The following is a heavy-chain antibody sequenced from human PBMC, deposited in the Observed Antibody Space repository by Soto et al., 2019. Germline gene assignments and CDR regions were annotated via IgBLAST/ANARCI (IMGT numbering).Heavy chain of an antibody. V-gene: IGHV4-61*08. CDR3: AREGIRVASYMDSHYYGMDV. CDR2: VFYNGST. Sequence: PSETLSLTCTVSGGSVRSDVYYWGWIRQPPGKQLEWIGYVFYNGSTIYNPSLESRVTISVDTSKNQFSLKMSFVTAADTAVYYCAREGIRVASYMDSHYYGMDVWGQGTTVTVSS. J-gene: IGHJ6*02. D-gene: IGHD2-2*03. CDR1: GGSVRSDVYY.